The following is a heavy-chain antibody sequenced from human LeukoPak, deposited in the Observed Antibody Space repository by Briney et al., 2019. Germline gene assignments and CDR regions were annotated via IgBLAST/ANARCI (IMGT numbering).Heavy chain of an antibody. Sequence: GGSLRLSCAASGFTFNNYGMHWVRQAPGKGLEWVAVISYHGSEKFYAESVKGRFTISRDNSKSTLYLQMNSLRAEDTALYYCAAVLPSVSTGHYYGIDVWGQGTTVTVSS. CDR2: ISYHGSEK. J-gene: IGHJ6*02. CDR1: GFTFNNYG. V-gene: IGHV3-30*03. CDR3: AAVLPSVSTGHYYGIDV. D-gene: IGHD2-2*01.